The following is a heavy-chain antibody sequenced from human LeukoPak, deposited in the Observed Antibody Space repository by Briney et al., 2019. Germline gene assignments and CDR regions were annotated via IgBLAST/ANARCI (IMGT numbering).Heavy chain of an antibody. CDR2: IHYGSSYV. CDR1: GFSFSSYA. J-gene: IGHJ4*02. V-gene: IGHV3-21*01. CDR3: TRRTASDY. Sequence: GGSLRLSCVASGFSFSSYAMNWVRQAPGKGLEWVASIHYGSSYVFYADSVKGRFTISRDNAKNSLYLQMNSLRVEDTAVYYCTRRTASDYWGQGSLVTVSS. D-gene: IGHD1/OR15-1a*01.